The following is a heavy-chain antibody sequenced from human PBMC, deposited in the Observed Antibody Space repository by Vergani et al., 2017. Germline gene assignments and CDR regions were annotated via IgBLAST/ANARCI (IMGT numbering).Heavy chain of an antibody. CDR1: GGSMSGYY. CDR3: GRVAVFYGLECRLLDL. J-gene: IGHJ5*02. Sequence: QVRLQESGPGLVKPSETLSLTCSVSGGSMSGYYWSWIRQPPGKKLEWIGYMYHSGSTNYNPSVETRVTISGDASKNQFCLKLNSVTAADAAVYYCGRVAVFYGLECRLLDLWGQGVLVTVSS. D-gene: IGHD3-3*01. V-gene: IGHV4-59*01. CDR2: MYHSGST.